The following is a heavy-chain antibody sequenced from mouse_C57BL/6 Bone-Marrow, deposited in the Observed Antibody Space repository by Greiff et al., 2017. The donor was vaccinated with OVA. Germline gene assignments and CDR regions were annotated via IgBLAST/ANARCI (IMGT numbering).Heavy chain of an antibody. J-gene: IGHJ1*03. CDR2: IDPETGGT. CDR1: GYTFTDYE. D-gene: IGHD1-3*01. Sequence: VQLLQSGAELVRPGASVTLSCKASGYTFTDYEMHWVKQTPVQGLEWIGDIDPETGGTAYNQKFKGKAILTADKSSSTAYMELRSLTSEDAAVYCCTDNHGYWYFDVWGTGTTVTVSS. CDR3: TDNHGYWYFDV. V-gene: IGHV1-15*01.